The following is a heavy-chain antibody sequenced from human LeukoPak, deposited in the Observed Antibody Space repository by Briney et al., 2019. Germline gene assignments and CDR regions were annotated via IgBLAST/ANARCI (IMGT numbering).Heavy chain of an antibody. CDR3: ARAPRSVVVVAASPHLDY. V-gene: IGHV1-69*06. Sequence: GASVKVSCKASEGPFSSYVISWVRQAPGQGLEWMGGVIPLFGTTSYAQKFQGRITITADKSTTTVYMEMSGLRPEDTAMYYCARAPRSVVVVAASPHLDYWGQGTLVIVSS. CDR1: EGPFSSYV. D-gene: IGHD2-15*01. J-gene: IGHJ4*02. CDR2: VIPLFGTT.